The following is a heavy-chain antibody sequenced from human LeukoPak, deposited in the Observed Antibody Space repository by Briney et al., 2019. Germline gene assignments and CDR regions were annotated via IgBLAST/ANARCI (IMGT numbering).Heavy chain of an antibody. V-gene: IGHV4-59*01. CDR1: GDSIGSYH. J-gene: IGHJ4*02. CDR3: VASYGGYVLDY. CDR2: VFNNGGT. D-gene: IGHD5-12*01. Sequence: PSETLSLTCSVSGDSIGSYHWNWIRQPSGKGLEWIGIVFNNGGTKHNPSLKSRVAISVDTSKNQFALKLSSVTAADTAVYYCVASYGGYVLDYWGQGALVIVSS.